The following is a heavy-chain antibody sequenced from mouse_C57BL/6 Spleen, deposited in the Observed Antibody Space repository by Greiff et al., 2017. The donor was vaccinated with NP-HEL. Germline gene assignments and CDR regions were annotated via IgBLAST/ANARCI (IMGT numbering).Heavy chain of an antibody. D-gene: IGHD2-5*01. CDR3: ARTRSNYEAWFAY. CDR1: GYTFTSYW. V-gene: IGHV1-50*01. Sequence: VQLQQPGAELVKPGASVKLSCKASGYTFTSYWMQWVKQRPGQGLEWIGEIDPSDSYTNYNQKFKGKATLTVDTSSSTAYMQLSSLTSEDSAVYYCARTRSNYEAWFAYWGQGTLVTVSA. J-gene: IGHJ3*01. CDR2: IDPSDSYT.